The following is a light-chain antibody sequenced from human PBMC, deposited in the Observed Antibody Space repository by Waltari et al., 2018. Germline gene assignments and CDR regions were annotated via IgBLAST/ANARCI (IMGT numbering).Light chain of an antibody. CDR3: LLFYGDVHV. CDR1: TGAVTSGHY. V-gene: IGLV7-43*01. Sequence: QTVVTQEPSLTVSPGGTVTLTCASSTGAVTSGHYPAWFQQKPGQPTTALIYTTSNRHSWTPARFSGSLLGGKAALTLSSVQPEDEAEYYCLLFYGDVHVFGGGTKLTIL. J-gene: IGLJ2*01. CDR2: TTS.